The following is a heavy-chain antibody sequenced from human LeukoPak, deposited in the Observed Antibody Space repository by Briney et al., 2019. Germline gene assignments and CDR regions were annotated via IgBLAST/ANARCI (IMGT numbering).Heavy chain of an antibody. Sequence: GGSLRLSCAASGFTFSDYYMSWIRQAPGKGLEWVSYISSSGSTIYYADSVKGRFTISRDSAKNSLYLKMNSLRAEDTAVYYCARASLGYCSSTSCYTSEDYWGQGTLVTVSS. CDR2: ISSSGSTI. CDR1: GFTFSDYY. J-gene: IGHJ4*02. V-gene: IGHV3-11*04. D-gene: IGHD2-2*02. CDR3: ARASLGYCSSTSCYTSEDY.